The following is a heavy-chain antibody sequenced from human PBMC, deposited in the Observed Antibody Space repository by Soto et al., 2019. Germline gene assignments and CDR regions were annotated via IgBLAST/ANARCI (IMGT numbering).Heavy chain of an antibody. V-gene: IGHV4-30-2*01. J-gene: IGHJ4*02. CDR3: ARGGGFDSFDY. Sequence: SETLSLTCTVSGASITYGSYSWSWIRQTPGKGLEWIGYINHLETTFYNPSFESRLTLSIDRTKNQFSLNLKSMSDADRAVYFCARGGGFDSFDYWGQGTLVTVSS. D-gene: IGHD5-12*01. CDR2: INHLETT. CDR1: GASITYGSYS.